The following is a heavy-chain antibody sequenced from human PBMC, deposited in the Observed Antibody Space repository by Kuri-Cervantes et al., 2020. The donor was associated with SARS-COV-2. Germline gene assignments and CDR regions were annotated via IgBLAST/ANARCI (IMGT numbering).Heavy chain of an antibody. Sequence: GSLRLSCTVSGGSISSSSYYWGWIRQPPGKGLEWIGSIYYSGSTNYNPSLKSRVTISVDTSKIQFSLKLSSVTAADTAVYYCARDPNANHNNWFDPWGQGTLVTVSS. CDR2: IYYSGST. J-gene: IGHJ5*02. CDR1: GGSISSSSYY. CDR3: ARDPNANHNNWFDP. D-gene: IGHD4/OR15-4a*01. V-gene: IGHV4-39*07.